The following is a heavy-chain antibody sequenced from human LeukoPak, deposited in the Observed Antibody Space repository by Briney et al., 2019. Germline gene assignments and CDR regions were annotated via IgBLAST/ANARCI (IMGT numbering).Heavy chain of an antibody. D-gene: IGHD1-1*01. V-gene: IGHV3-23*01. CDR1: GFTFTSYA. J-gene: IGHJ2*01. CDR3: AKPRAMTTGVGRYFDL. Sequence: GGSLGLSCGASGFTFTSYAMSWIRQAPGKGLEWVSAISGGAENTYYGDSVKGRFTISRDNSKNTLYLQKNSLRAEDTATYYCAKPRAMTTGVGRYFDLWGRGTLVTVSS. CDR2: ISGGAENT.